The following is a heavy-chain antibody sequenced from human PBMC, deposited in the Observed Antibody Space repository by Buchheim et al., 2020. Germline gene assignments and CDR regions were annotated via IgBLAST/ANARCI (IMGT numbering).Heavy chain of an antibody. D-gene: IGHD6-19*01. Sequence: EVQLVESGGGLVQPGGSLRLSCAASGFSFSSYTMNWVRQAPGKGLEWVSYIGSSGSAKYYADSVKGRFHISRDNANKSLYMQMNSLRVEDTAVYYCARSRTAGTYYFDYWGQGAL. CDR2: IGSSGSAK. V-gene: IGHV3-48*01. J-gene: IGHJ4*02. CDR1: GFSFSSYT. CDR3: ARSRTAGTYYFDY.